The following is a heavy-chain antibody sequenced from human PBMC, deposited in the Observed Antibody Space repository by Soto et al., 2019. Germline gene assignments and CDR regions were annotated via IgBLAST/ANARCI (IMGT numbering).Heavy chain of an antibody. D-gene: IGHD2-2*01. J-gene: IGHJ5*02. CDR2: INPSGGST. V-gene: IGHV1-46*01. Sequence: QVQLVQSGAEVKKPGASVKVSCKASGYTFTSYYMHWVRQAPGQGLEWMGIINPSGGSTSYAQQFQGRVTMTRDTSTSTVYMELSSLRSEDTAVYYCAARYCSSTSCYGRFDPWGQGTLVTVSS. CDR3: AARYCSSTSCYGRFDP. CDR1: GYTFTSYY.